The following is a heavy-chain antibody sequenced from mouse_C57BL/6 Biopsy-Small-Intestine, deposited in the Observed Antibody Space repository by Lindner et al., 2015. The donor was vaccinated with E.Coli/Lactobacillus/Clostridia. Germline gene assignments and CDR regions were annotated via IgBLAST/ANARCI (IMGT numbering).Heavy chain of an antibody. CDR2: IIPVFGTV. Sequence: SVKVSCKASGGTFSRYRLTWVRQAPGQGLEWVGSIIPVFGTVNYAEKFQDRLTITADESTSTAYMELHSLRSEDTAVYYCARDPVEMLISSGDYWGQGSLVTVSS. J-gene: IGHJ4*01. V-gene: IGHV1-55*01. CDR3: ARDPVEMLISSGDY. D-gene: IGHD1-3*01. CDR1: GGTFSRYR.